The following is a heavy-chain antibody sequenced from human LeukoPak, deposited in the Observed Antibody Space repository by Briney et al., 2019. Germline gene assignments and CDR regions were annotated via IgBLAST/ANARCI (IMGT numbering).Heavy chain of an antibody. D-gene: IGHD2-15*01. J-gene: IGHJ5*02. V-gene: IGHV5-51*01. CDR3: AVTYRGYCSGGSCYNWFDP. Sequence: GESLKISCQGSGYSFSTYWITWVRQMPGKGLEWMGIIYPGDSDTRYSPSFQGQVTISADKSISTAYLQWSSLKASDTAMYYCAVTYRGYCSGGSCYNWFDPWGQGTLVTVSS. CDR1: GYSFSTYW. CDR2: IYPGDSDT.